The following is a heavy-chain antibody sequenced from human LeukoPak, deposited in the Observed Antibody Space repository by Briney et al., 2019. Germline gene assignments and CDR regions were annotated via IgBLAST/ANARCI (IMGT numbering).Heavy chain of an antibody. CDR2: IYYSGST. CDR1: GFTFSSYW. Sequence: GSLRLSCAASGFTFSSYWMSWVRQAPGKGLEWIGSIYYSGSTYYNPSLKSRVTISVDTSKNQFSLKLSSVTAADTAVYYCARRGLYDFWSGEEFDPWGQGTLVTVSS. D-gene: IGHD3-3*01. J-gene: IGHJ5*02. V-gene: IGHV4-39*01. CDR3: ARRGLYDFWSGEEFDP.